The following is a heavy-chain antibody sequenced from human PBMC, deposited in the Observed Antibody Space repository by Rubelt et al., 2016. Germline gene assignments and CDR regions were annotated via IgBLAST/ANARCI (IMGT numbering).Heavy chain of an antibody. J-gene: IGHJ6*02. CDR3: ARFALPAVTTAYYYYALDV. D-gene: IGHD4-17*01. Sequence: QVQLVQSGAEVKRPGASVKVSCKASGYPFATYAMHWVRQAPGQRLEWMGWIDAGNADTKYSINLQCRVTFTRDTSASTAYMELSSLRSEDSAVYYCARFALPAVTTAYYYYALDVWGQGTTVTVSS. V-gene: IGHV1-3*01. CDR2: IDAGNADT. CDR1: GYPFATYA.